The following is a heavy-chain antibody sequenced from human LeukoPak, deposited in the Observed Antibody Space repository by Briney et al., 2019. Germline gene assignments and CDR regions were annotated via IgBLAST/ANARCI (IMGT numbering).Heavy chain of an antibody. CDR2: IYYSGST. V-gene: IGHV4-39*01. J-gene: IGHJ4*02. D-gene: IGHD3-16*02. Sequence: KPSETLSLTCTVSGGSISSSSYYWGWIRQPPGKGLEWIGSIYYSGSTYYNPSLKSRVTISVDTSMNQFSLKLSSVTAADTAVYYCARHMVGLRLGELSPDYWGQGTLVTVSS. CDR1: GGSISSSSYY. CDR3: ARHMVGLRLGELSPDY.